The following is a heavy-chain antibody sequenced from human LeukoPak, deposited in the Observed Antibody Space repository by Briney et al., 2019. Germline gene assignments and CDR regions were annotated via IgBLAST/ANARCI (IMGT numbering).Heavy chain of an antibody. Sequence: PGGSLRLSCAASGFPFSSYSMNWVRQAPGKGLEWVSYISASGSNIYYLDSVKGRFTVSRYNAMNSLFLQMDRPRAEDTAVYYCVRVKGTYFDFWGRGTLVTVSS. CDR3: VRVKGTYFDF. D-gene: IGHD1-1*01. J-gene: IGHJ4*02. V-gene: IGHV3-48*01. CDR1: GFPFSSYS. CDR2: ISASGSNI.